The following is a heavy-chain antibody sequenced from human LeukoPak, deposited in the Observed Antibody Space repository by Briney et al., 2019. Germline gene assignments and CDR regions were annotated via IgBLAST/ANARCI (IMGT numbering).Heavy chain of an antibody. D-gene: IGHD3-22*01. CDR2: ISGSGATR. Sequence: PGGSLRLSCAASGFTFSTYAINWVRQAPGKGLEWVSAISGSGATRFYADSVKGRFTISRDNSKNTLYLQMNSLRAEDTAVYYCAKDVTRYYYDSSGYLSWGQGTLVTVSS. CDR3: AKDVTRYYYDSSGYLS. J-gene: IGHJ5*02. CDR1: GFTFSTYA. V-gene: IGHV3-23*01.